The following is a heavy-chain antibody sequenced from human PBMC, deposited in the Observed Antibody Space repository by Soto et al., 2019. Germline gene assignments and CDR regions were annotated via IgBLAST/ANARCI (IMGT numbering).Heavy chain of an antibody. Sequence: PGESLKISCKGSGYSFAGYWIGWVRQMPGKGLDWMGVIYPGDSDTRYSPSFHGQVTISADKSISTAYLQWSSLKASDTAMYFCARLPGVRGVFDGFNVWGQGKMVTVSS. CDR1: GYSFAGYW. V-gene: IGHV5-51*01. CDR3: ARLPGVRGVFDGFNV. J-gene: IGHJ3*01. CDR2: IYPGDSDT. D-gene: IGHD3-10*01.